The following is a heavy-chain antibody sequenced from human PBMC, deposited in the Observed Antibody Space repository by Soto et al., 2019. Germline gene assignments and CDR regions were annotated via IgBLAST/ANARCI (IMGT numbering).Heavy chain of an antibody. V-gene: IGHV1-3*01. CDR1: GYTFTSYA. CDR2: INAGNGNT. CDR3: ARVLVPAAADY. J-gene: IGHJ4*02. Sequence: GASVKVSCKASGYTFTSYAMHWVRQAPGQRLEWMGWINAGNGNTKYSQKFRGRVTITRDTSASTAYMELSSLRSEDTAVYYCARVLVPAAADYWGQGTLVTVSS. D-gene: IGHD2-2*01.